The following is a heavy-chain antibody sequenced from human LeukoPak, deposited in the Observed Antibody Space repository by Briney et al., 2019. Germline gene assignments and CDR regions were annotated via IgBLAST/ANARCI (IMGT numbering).Heavy chain of an antibody. Sequence: ASVKVSCKASGYTFTGYYMHWVRQAPGQGLEWMGWINPNSGGTNYAQKFQGRVTMTRDTSISTAYMELSRLRSDDTAVYYCARDSGYYYDSSGYYRKGPFDYWGQGTLVTISS. D-gene: IGHD3-22*01. CDR2: INPNSGGT. CDR1: GYTFTGYY. CDR3: ARDSGYYYDSSGYYRKGPFDY. J-gene: IGHJ4*02. V-gene: IGHV1-2*02.